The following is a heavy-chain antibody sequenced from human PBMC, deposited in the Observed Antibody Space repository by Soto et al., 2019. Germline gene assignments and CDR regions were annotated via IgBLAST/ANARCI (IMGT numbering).Heavy chain of an antibody. D-gene: IGHD2-15*01. CDR3: ARDCGGGSCYPGMDV. CDR1: GFNFNGYT. CDR2: ISSSGYI. Sequence: PGGSLRLSCAASGFNFNGYTINWVRQAPGKRLEWLSSISSSGYIFSTDSVRGRFTISRDNAKNSVYLQINSLRAEDTAVYFCARDCGGGSCYPGMDVWGRGTLVTVSS. J-gene: IGHJ4*02. V-gene: IGHV3-21*01.